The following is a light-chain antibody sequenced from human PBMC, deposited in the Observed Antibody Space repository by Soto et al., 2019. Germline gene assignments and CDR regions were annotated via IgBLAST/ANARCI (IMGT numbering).Light chain of an antibody. CDR1: QSINNNY. Sequence: EVVLTQSPGTVSLSPGERATLSCRASQSINNNYLAWYQHKPGQAPRLLIYGASSRATGIPDRFSGSGSGTDFALTISTLDTDDFAVDYCQQSGNSPPVTLGGGTKVDIK. CDR3: QQSGNSPPVT. V-gene: IGKV3-20*01. J-gene: IGKJ4*01. CDR2: GAS.